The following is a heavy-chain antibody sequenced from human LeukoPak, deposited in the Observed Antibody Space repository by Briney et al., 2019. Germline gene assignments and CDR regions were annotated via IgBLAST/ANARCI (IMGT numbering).Heavy chain of an antibody. V-gene: IGHV4-59*12. CDR3: ARDSGGRIAAAIDY. CDR1: GGSISSYY. CDR2: IYYSGST. D-gene: IGHD6-13*01. Sequence: SETLSLTCTVSGGSISSYYWSWIRQPPGKGLEWIGYIYYSGSTNYNPSLKSRVTISVDTSKNQFSLKLSSVTAADTAVYYCARDSGGRIAAAIDYWGQGTLVTVSS. J-gene: IGHJ4*02.